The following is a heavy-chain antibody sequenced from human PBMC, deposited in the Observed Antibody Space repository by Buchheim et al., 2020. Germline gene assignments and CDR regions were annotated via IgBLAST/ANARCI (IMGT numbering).Heavy chain of an antibody. CDR3: ARSERIYNYGLFDY. Sequence: QVQLQESGPGLVKPSEILSLTCTVSGGPISNYYWNWIRQPPGRGLEWIGYIYDGGSARYNPSLKSRVNIALDTSRNQFSLKVTSMTAADTAVYYCARSERIYNYGLFDYWGQGTL. V-gene: IGHV4-59*08. J-gene: IGHJ4*02. D-gene: IGHD5-18*01. CDR2: IYDGGSA. CDR1: GGPISNYY.